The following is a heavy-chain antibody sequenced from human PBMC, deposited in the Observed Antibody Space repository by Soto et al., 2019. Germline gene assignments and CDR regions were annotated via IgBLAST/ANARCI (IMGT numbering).Heavy chain of an antibody. V-gene: IGHV4-30-4*02. CDR3: ARARPGSYYYDSSGYYPAEYFQH. J-gene: IGHJ1*01. CDR2: IYYSGST. Sequence: SDTLSLTCTVSGGSISSGDYYWCWIRQPPGKGLEWIGYIYYSGSTYYNPSLKSRVTISVDTSKNQFSLKLSSVTAADTAVYYCARARPGSYYYDSSGYYPAEYFQHWGQGTLVTVS. CDR1: GGSISSGDYY. D-gene: IGHD3-22*01.